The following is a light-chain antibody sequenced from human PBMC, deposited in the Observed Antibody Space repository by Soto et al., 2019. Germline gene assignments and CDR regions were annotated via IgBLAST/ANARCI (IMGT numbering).Light chain of an antibody. Sequence: EIVMTQSPATLSVSPGDRATLSCRASQSVDNDLAWYQQKPGQPPRLLIYGASTRATGIPARFSGSGSGTDFTLTISSLEPEDFAVYYCQQRSNWPPTFGQGTRLEIK. CDR2: GAS. V-gene: IGKV3-11*01. CDR3: QQRSNWPPT. CDR1: QSVDND. J-gene: IGKJ5*01.